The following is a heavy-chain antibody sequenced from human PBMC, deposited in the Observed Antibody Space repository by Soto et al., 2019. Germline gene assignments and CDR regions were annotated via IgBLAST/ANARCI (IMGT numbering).Heavy chain of an antibody. CDR3: ARALWGPAAAHDDN. D-gene: IGHD2-2*01. CDR2: IYYSATT. CDR1: GGSISSYY. V-gene: IGHV4-59*01. Sequence: SETLSLTCTVSGGSISSYYWSWIRQPPGKGLEWIGYIYYSATTNYNPSLKSRVTISVDTSKNQFSLKLTSVTAADTAVYYCARALWGPAAAHDDNWGRGVLVTV. J-gene: IGHJ4*01.